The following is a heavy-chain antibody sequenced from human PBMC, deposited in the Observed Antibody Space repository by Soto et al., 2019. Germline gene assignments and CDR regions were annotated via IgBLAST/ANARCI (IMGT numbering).Heavy chain of an antibody. Sequence: QLQLQESGSGLVKPSQTLSLTCAVSGGSISIGGYSWSWIRQPPGKGLEWIGYIYHSGSTYYNPSLKSRVTISVDRSKNQFSLKLSSVTAADTAVYYCASTYYYDSSGFPDWGQGTLVTVSS. CDR2: IYHSGST. CDR3: ASTYYYDSSGFPD. J-gene: IGHJ4*02. CDR1: GGSISIGGYS. D-gene: IGHD3-22*01. V-gene: IGHV4-30-2*01.